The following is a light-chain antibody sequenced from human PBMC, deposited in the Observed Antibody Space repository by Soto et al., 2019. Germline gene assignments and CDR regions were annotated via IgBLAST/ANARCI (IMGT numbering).Light chain of an antibody. Sequence: EIALTQSPRTLSLSPGERATLSCRASQSVSSRHLAWYHQKPGQAPRLLIFAASGRPTGIPDRFSGSGSGTDFTLTISRLEPEDFAVYYCQQYDSSPYTFGQGTKLEIK. CDR1: QSVSSRH. V-gene: IGKV3-20*01. J-gene: IGKJ2*01. CDR3: QQYDSSPYT. CDR2: AAS.